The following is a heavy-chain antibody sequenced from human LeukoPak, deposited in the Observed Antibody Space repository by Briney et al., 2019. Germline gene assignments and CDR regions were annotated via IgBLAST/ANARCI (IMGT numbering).Heavy chain of an antibody. CDR2: IYHSGGT. CDR1: GYSISSGYY. Sequence: SETLSLTCTVSGYSISSGYYWGGIRRPPGKGREWIGIIYHSGGTYYKSSLKSRVTISVDTSKNQFSLKLSSVTAADTAVYYCARNYGSGSYRLFDYWGQGSLVTVSS. V-gene: IGHV4-38-2*02. J-gene: IGHJ4*02. CDR3: ARNYGSGSYRLFDY. D-gene: IGHD1-26*01.